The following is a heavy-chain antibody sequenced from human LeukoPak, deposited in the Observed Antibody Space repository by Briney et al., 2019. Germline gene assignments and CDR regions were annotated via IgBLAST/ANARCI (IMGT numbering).Heavy chain of an antibody. J-gene: IGHJ4*02. Sequence: PGGSLRLSCAASGFTFSSYAMSWVRQAPGKGLEWVSAISGSGGGTYYADSVKGRFTISRDNSKNTLYLQMNSLRAEDTAVYYCAKEGRRGELSPYYFDYWGQGTLVTVSS. CDR2: ISGSGGGT. CDR3: AKEGRRGELSPYYFDY. V-gene: IGHV3-23*01. D-gene: IGHD3-16*02. CDR1: GFTFSSYA.